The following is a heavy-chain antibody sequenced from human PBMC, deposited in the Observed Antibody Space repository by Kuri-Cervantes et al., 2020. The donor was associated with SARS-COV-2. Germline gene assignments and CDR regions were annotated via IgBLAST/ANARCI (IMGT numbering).Heavy chain of an antibody. CDR2: IYYSGST. CDR3: ARHARGWYRDDY. CDR1: GGSISSSSYY. J-gene: IGHJ4*02. D-gene: IGHD6-19*01. V-gene: IGHV4-39*01. Sequence: GSLRLSCTVSGGSISSSSYYWGWIRQPPGKGPEWIGSIYYSGSTYYNPSLKSRVTISVDTSKNQFSLKLSSVTAADTAVYYCARHARGWYRDDYWGQGTLVTVSS.